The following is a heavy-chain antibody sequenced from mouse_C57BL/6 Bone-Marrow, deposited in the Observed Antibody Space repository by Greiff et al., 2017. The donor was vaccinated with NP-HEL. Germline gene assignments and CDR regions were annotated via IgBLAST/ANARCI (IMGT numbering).Heavy chain of an antibody. CDR3: AREANNGYPAWFAY. V-gene: IGHV1-50*01. J-gene: IGHJ3*01. D-gene: IGHD2-2*01. CDR2: IDPSDSYT. CDR1: GYTFTSYW. Sequence: QVQLKQPGAELVKPGASVKLSCKASGYTFTSYWMQWVKQRPGQGLEWIGEIDPSDSYTNCNQKFKGKATLTVDTSSSTAYMQLSSLTSEDSAVYYCAREANNGYPAWFAYWGQGTLVTVSA.